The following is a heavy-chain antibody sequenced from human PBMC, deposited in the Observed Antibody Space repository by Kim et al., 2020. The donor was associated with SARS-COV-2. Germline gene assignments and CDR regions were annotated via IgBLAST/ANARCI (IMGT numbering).Heavy chain of an antibody. CDR3: ARDGQVGFGEFALYYYGMDV. CDR1: GFTFSSYG. Sequence: GGSLRLSCAASGFTFSSYGMHWVRQAPGKGLEWVAVIWYDGSNKYYADSVKGRFTISRDNSKNTLYLQMNSLRADDTAVYYCARDGQVGFGEFALYYYGMDVWGQGTTVTVSS. CDR2: IWYDGSNK. V-gene: IGHV3-33*01. D-gene: IGHD3-10*01. J-gene: IGHJ6*02.